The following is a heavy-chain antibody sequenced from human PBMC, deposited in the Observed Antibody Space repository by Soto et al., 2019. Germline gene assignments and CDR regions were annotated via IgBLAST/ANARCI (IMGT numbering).Heavy chain of an antibody. D-gene: IGHD1-20*01. CDR1: GFTFSSHG. CDR2: IWYDGSNK. V-gene: IGHV3-33*01. J-gene: IGHJ4*02. Sequence: QVQLVESGGGVVQPGTSLRLSCAASGFTFSSHGRHWVRQAPGKGPEWVAVIWYDGSNKYYADSVRGRFTVSRDNAKNTLYLQMNSLRVEDTAVYRRVRWGNWKVPDHWGPGTLVTVSS. CDR3: VRWGNWKVPDH.